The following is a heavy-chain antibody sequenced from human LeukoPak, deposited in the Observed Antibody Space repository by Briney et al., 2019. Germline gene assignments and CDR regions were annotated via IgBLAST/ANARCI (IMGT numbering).Heavy chain of an antibody. CDR3: ARGIAAAGPYFDY. Sequence: SQTLSLTCTVSGGSISSGDYYWSWIRQPPGKGLEWIGYIYYSGSTYYNPSLKSRVTISVDTSKNQFSLKLSSVTAADTAVYYCARGIAAAGPYFDYWGQGTLVTVSS. CDR1: GGSISSGDYY. D-gene: IGHD6-13*01. J-gene: IGHJ4*02. V-gene: IGHV4-30-4*01. CDR2: IYYSGST.